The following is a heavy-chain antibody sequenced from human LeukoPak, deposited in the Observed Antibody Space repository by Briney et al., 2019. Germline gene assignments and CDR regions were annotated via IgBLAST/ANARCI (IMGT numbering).Heavy chain of an antibody. CDR3: ARDPGFERIAARPGGSNYFDY. Sequence: ASVKVSCKASGGTFSSYAISWVRQAPGQGLEWMGRIIPIFGTANYAQKFQGRVTITTDESTSTAYMELSSLRSEDTAVYYCARDPGFERIAARPGGSNYFDYWGQGTLVTVSS. CDR2: IIPIFGTA. CDR1: GGTFSSYA. J-gene: IGHJ4*02. D-gene: IGHD6-6*01. V-gene: IGHV1-69*05.